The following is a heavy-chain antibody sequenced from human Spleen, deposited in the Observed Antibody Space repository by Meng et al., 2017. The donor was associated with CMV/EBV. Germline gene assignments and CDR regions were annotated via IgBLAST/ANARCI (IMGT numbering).Heavy chain of an antibody. CDR2: IYSGDSDT. D-gene: IGHD3-10*01. V-gene: IGHV5-51*01. CDR3: ARLFGGGPDY. J-gene: IGHJ4*02. Sequence: KVSCKASGYIFTNYWIGWVRQMPGKGLEWLGIIYSGDSDTRYSPSFQGQVTISADKSINTAYLQWSGLKASDTAMYYCARLFGGGPDYWGQGTLVTVS. CDR1: GYIFTNYW.